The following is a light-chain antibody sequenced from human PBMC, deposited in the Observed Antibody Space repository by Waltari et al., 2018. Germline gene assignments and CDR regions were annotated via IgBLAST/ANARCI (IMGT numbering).Light chain of an antibody. CDR2: GNN. CDR1: SSNIGAGHD. CDR3: QSFDIRLSGGVV. V-gene: IGLV1-40*01. Sequence: QSVLTQPPSMSGAPGQRVTISCTGSSSNIGAGHDVNWYQVFPGTAPKLLIYGNNNRPSGVPDRFSGSKSDTSASLAIGGLQAEDEADYYCQSFDIRLSGGVVFGGGTKVTVL. J-gene: IGLJ3*02.